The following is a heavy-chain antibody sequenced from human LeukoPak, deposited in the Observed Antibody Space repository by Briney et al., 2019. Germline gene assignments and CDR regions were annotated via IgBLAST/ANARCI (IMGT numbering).Heavy chain of an antibody. J-gene: IGHJ6*02. CDR2: ISYDGSNK. V-gene: IGHV3-30-3*01. D-gene: IGHD3-10*01. CDR1: GFTFSSYA. CDR3: ARDLAPGSGYGMDV. Sequence: GGSLRLSCAASGFTFSSYAMHWVRQAPGKGLEWVAVISYDGSNKYYADSVKGRFTISRDNSKNALYLQMNSLRAEDTAVYYCARDLAPGSGYGMDVWGQGTTVTVSS.